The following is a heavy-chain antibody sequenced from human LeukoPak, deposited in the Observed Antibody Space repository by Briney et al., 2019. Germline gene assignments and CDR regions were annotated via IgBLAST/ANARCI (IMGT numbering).Heavy chain of an antibody. Sequence: ASVKVSCKASGYTFTDYYMHWVRQAPGQGLWWLGWIDPNRGGTIYAQKFQGRVTMTRDTSISTAYMELSRLRSDDTAVYYCARGAPLSQIYFFYYYLDVWAKGTTVTISS. CDR2: IDPNRGGT. CDR3: ARGAPLSQIYFFYYYLDV. J-gene: IGHJ6*03. CDR1: GYTFTDYY. V-gene: IGHV1-2*02. D-gene: IGHD4/OR15-4a*01.